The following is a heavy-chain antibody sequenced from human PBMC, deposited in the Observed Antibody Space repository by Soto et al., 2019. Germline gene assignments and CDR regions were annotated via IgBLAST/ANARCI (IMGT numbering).Heavy chain of an antibody. CDR3: ARVSDGEYFDY. V-gene: IGHV3-7*03. CDR2: IKEDGSEK. CDR1: GFTFSSYC. Sequence: GGSLRLSCAASGFTFSSYCMSWVRQAPGKGLEWVANIKEDGSEKYYVDSVNGRFTITRDNAKNSLYLQMNSLRAEDTAVYYCARVSDGEYFDYWGQGTLVTVSS. J-gene: IGHJ4*02. D-gene: IGHD4-17*01.